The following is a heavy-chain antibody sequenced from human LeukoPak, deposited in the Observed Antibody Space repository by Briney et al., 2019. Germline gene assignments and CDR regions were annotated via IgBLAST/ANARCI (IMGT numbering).Heavy chain of an antibody. V-gene: IGHV3-21*01. CDR2: ISSSSSYI. D-gene: IGHD3-22*01. Sequence: NAGGSLRLSCAASGFTFSCYSKNWVRQAPGKGLEWVSSISSSSSYIYYADSVKGRFTISRDNAKNSLYLQMNSLRAEDTAVYYCARVHDSSGYYFDYWGQGTLVTVSS. CDR1: GFTFSCYS. J-gene: IGHJ4*02. CDR3: ARVHDSSGYYFDY.